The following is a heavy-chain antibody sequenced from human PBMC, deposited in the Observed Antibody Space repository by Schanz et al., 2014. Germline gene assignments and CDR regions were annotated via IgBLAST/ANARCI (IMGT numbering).Heavy chain of an antibody. CDR2: IYIGGNT. V-gene: IGHV3-66*01. J-gene: IGHJ3*02. Sequence: DVQLLESGGGLVQPGGSLRLSCAASGFTVGNKYMNWVRQAPGKGLEWVSFIYIGGNTYYAASVKGRFTMSRDNAKNSVFLQMNSLRAEDTAVYYCARKMKLGVYGGKGHDSLENWGQGTMVTVSS. CDR1: GFTVGNKY. D-gene: IGHD4-17*01. CDR3: ARKMKLGVYGGKGHDSLEN.